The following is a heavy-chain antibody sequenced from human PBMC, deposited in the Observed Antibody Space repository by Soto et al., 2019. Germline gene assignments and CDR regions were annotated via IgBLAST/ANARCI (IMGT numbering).Heavy chain of an antibody. J-gene: IGHJ4*02. CDR1: GFTFSSYA. CDR2: ISGSGGST. CDR3: AKGGSGGWSLFDY. Sequence: EVQLLESGGGLVQPGGSLRLSCAASGFTFSSYAMSWVRQAPGKGLEWVSAISGSGGSTYYADSVKGRFTISRDNSKNTLYLQMNSLGAEDTAVYYCAKGGSGGWSLFDYWGQGTLVTVSS. V-gene: IGHV3-23*01. D-gene: IGHD6-19*01.